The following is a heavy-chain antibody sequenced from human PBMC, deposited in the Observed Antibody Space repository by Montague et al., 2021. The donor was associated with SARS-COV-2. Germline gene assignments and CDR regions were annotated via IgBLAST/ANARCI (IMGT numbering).Heavy chain of an antibody. CDR2: IYYSGST. Sequence: SETLSLTCSVSGGSISSGSYYWSWIRQPPGKGLEWIGYIYYSGSTNYNPSLKSRVTISVDTSKNQFSLKLSSVTAADTAVYYCARTPGQIAGDAFDIWGQGTMVTVSS. D-gene: IGHD2-21*01. CDR1: GGSISSGSYY. V-gene: IGHV4-61*01. CDR3: ARTPGQIAGDAFDI. J-gene: IGHJ3*02.